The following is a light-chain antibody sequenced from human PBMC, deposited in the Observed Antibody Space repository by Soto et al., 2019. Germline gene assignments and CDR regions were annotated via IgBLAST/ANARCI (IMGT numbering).Light chain of an antibody. CDR3: QQYGTTPPVYA. Sequence: EIVLTQSPGTLSVSPGERATLSCRASQNINYNYLAWYQQTPGQAPRLLMYGEFNRATDIPHRFSGTGSGTDFTLSIDRLEPADSALAFCQQYGTTPPVYAFGPGTKLEIK. CDR2: GEF. J-gene: IGKJ2*01. CDR1: QNINYNY. V-gene: IGKV3-20*01.